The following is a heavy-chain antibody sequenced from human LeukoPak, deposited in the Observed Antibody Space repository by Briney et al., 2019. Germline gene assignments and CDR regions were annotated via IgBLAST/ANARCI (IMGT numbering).Heavy chain of an antibody. CDR2: IYYSGST. J-gene: IGHJ3*02. Sequence: SETLSLTCTVSGGSIGSYYWSWIRQPPGKGLEWIGYIYYSGSTNYNPSLKSRVTISVDTSKNQFSLKLSSVTAADTAVYYCARERRAGAAFDIWGQGTMVTVSS. CDR3: ARERRAGAAFDI. D-gene: IGHD6-13*01. CDR1: GGSIGSYY. V-gene: IGHV4-59*01.